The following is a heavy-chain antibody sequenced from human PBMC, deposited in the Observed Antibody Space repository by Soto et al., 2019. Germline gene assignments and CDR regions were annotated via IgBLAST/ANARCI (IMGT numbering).Heavy chain of an antibody. D-gene: IGHD6-13*01. V-gene: IGHV3-7*01. CDR3: ARVEVSSNYDVLDM. CDR2: ISPDGGTK. J-gene: IGHJ3*02. CDR1: GFTFSNHW. Sequence: EVQLVASGGGLVQPGGSLRLSCLASGFTFSNHWMDCVRPAPRKGLEGVGNISPDGGTKYYVDSMKGRFTISRDNAKNSLYLEINTLRVEETAVYYCARVEVSSNYDVLDMWGDGTVVTVSS.